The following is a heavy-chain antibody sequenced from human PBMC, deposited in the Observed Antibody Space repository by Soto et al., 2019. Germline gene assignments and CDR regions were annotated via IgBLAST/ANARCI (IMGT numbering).Heavy chain of an antibody. J-gene: IGHJ5*02. CDR2: IYYSGST. CDR3: ARSGVYDSLSLDWFDP. V-gene: IGHV4-31*03. Sequence: PSETLSLTCTVSGGSISSGGYYWSWIRQHPGKGLEWIGYIYYSGSTYYNPSLKSRVTISVDTSKNQFSLKLSSVTAADTAVYYCARSGVYDSLSLDWFDPWGQGTLVIVSS. CDR1: GGSISSGGYY. D-gene: IGHD3-22*01.